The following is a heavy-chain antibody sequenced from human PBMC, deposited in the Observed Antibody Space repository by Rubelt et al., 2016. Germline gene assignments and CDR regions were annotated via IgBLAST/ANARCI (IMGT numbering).Heavy chain of an antibody. CDR2: INPNSGGT. J-gene: IGHJ3*02. CDR3: ARPKGISGNAFDI. V-gene: IGHV1-2*06. Sequence: KVSCKASGYTFTGYYMHWVRQAPGQGLEWMGRINPNSGGTNYAQKFQGRVTMTRDTSISTAYMELRSLRSDDTAVYYWARPKGISGNAFDIWGQGTMVTVSS. D-gene: IGHD2/OR15-2a*01. CDR1: GYTFTGYY.